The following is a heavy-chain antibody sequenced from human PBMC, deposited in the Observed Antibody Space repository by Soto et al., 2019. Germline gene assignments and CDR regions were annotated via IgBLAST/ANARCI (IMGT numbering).Heavy chain of an antibody. V-gene: IGHV1-18*04. CDR3: ARDLGYYDFWSGFGSDYGMDV. CDR2: ISAYNGNT. D-gene: IGHD3-3*01. Sequence: GASVKVSCKASGYTFTSYGISWLRQAPGQGLEWMGWISAYNGNTNYAQKLQGRVTMTTDTSTSTAYMELRSLRSDDTAVYYCARDLGYYDFWSGFGSDYGMDVWGQGTTVTVSS. CDR1: GYTFTSYG. J-gene: IGHJ6*02.